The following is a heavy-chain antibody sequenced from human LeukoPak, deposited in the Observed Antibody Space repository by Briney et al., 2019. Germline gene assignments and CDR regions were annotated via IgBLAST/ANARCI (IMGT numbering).Heavy chain of an antibody. CDR1: GFTFSDYY. CDR2: ISSSGSTI. J-gene: IGHJ3*02. Sequence: GGSLRLSCAASGFTFSDYYMSWIRQAPGKGLEWVSYISSSGSTIYYADSVKGRFTISRDNAKNSLYLQMNSLRAEDTAVYYCAAAGSPESDAFDIWGQGTMVTVSS. V-gene: IGHV3-11*01. CDR3: AAAGSPESDAFDI. D-gene: IGHD1-14*01.